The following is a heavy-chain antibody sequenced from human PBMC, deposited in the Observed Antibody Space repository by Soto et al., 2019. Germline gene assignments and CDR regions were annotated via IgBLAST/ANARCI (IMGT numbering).Heavy chain of an antibody. CDR3: ARARQREQWLANDAFDI. D-gene: IGHD6-19*01. CDR1: GFTFSSYG. J-gene: IGHJ3*02. Sequence: GGSLRLSCAASGFTFSSYGMHWVLQAPGKGLEWVSVIYSGGSTYYADSVKGRFTISRDNSKNTLYLQMNSLRAEDTAVYYCARARQREQWLANDAFDIWGEGTMVTGSS. V-gene: IGHV3-66*01. CDR2: IYSGGST.